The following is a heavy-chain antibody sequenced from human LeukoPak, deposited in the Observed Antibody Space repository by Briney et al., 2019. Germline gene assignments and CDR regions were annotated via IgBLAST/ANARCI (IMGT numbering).Heavy chain of an antibody. CDR1: GGSISSYY. V-gene: IGHV4-59*01. CDR3: ARVGGSNYYYYGMDV. Sequence: SETLSLTCTVSGGSISSYYWNWIRQPPGKGLEWIGYIHHNGNNNYNPSLKSRVTMSVDTSKNQFSLKLSSVNATDTAVYFCARVGGSNYYYYGMDVWGQGTTVTVTS. CDR2: IHHNGNN. J-gene: IGHJ6*02. D-gene: IGHD3-10*01.